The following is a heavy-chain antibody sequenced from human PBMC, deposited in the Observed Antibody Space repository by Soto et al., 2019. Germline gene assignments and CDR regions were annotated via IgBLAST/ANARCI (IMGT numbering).Heavy chain of an antibody. CDR3: ARVRRRRFLEWLSYNWLVP. CDR2: ISAYSGHT. CDR1: GYTFTSYG. V-gene: IGHV1-18*01. Sequence: ASVKVSCKASGYTFTSYGINWVRPAPGRGLVWMGCISAYSGHTNYAQKLQGRVTMTTDTFTSTAYMELRSLRSDDTAVYYCARVRRRRFLEWLSYNWLVPWGQGTLVTVSS. D-gene: IGHD3-3*01. J-gene: IGHJ5*02.